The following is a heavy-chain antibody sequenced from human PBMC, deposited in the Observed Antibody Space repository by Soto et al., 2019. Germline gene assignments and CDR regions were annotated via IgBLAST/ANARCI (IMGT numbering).Heavy chain of an antibody. CDR2: IYPSGTT. J-gene: IGHJ6*02. CDR1: GGSMRTYY. V-gene: IGHV4-4*07. Sequence: KTSETLSLTCTVSGGSMRTYYWGWIRQPAGKPLEWIGRIYPSGTTNYNPSLKSRVTLSLDTSKNQFSLNLSSVTAADTAVYYCAREGASGFGMDVWGQGTTVTVPS. CDR3: AREGASGFGMDV. D-gene: IGHD1-26*01.